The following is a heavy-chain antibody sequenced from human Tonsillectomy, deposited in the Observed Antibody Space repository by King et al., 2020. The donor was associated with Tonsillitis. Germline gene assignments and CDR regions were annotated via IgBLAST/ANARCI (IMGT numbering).Heavy chain of an antibody. J-gene: IGHJ3*01. V-gene: IGHV3-11*05. Sequence: VQLVESGGGLVKPGGSLRLSCAASGLTFSDYYMSWIRQAPGKGLEWVSYISSRSTYTNYANSVKGHFTISRDNAKNSVYLQMNSLRADDTAVYYCATSGGYCSSTSCYLGAFDLWGQGTMVTVSS. D-gene: IGHD2-2*01. CDR2: ISSRSTYT. CDR1: GLTFSDYY. CDR3: ATSGGYCSSTSCYLGAFDL.